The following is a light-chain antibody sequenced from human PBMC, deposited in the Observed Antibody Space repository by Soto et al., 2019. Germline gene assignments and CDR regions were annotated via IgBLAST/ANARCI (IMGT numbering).Light chain of an antibody. Sequence: QSVLTQPPSVSEAPGQRVTISCTGSSSNIGAGYEAHWYQQVPGTAPKLLIYENNNRPSWVPDRFSGSKSGTSASLAITGLQAEDEAEYYCQSYDSSLSCYVFGTGTKVTVL. V-gene: IGLV1-40*01. CDR3: QSYDSSLSCYV. CDR1: SSNIGAGYE. J-gene: IGLJ1*01. CDR2: ENN.